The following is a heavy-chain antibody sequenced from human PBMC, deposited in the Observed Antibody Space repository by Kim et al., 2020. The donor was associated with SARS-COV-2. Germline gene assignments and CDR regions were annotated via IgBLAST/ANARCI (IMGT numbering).Heavy chain of an antibody. CDR3: ARESLTIFGVVTLNYFDY. Sequence: ASVKVSCKASGYTFTGYYMHWVRQAPGQGLEWMGWINPNSGGTNYAQKFQGRVTMTRDTSISTAYMELSRLRSDDTAVYYCARESLTIFGVVTLNYFDYWGQETLVTVSS. D-gene: IGHD3-3*01. CDR1: GYTFTGYY. J-gene: IGHJ4*02. V-gene: IGHV1-2*02. CDR2: INPNSGGT.